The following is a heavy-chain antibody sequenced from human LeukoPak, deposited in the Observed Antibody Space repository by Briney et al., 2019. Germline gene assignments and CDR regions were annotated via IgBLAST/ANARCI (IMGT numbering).Heavy chain of an antibody. J-gene: IGHJ1*01. V-gene: IGHV1-2*02. D-gene: IGHD2-2*02. CDR1: GYTFTSYG. CDR2: INPNSGGT. Sequence: ASVKVSCKASGYTFTSYGISWVRQAPGQGLEWMGWINPNSGGTNYAQKFQGRVTMTRDTSISTAYMELSRLRSDDTAVYYCARYCSSTSCYTRRYFQHWGQGTLVTVSS. CDR3: ARYCSSTSCYTRRYFQH.